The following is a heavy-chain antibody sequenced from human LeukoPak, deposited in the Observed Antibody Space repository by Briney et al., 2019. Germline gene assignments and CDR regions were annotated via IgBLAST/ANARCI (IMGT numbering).Heavy chain of an antibody. CDR2: IRYDGSNK. Sequence: GGSLRLSCAASGFTFSSYSMNWVRQAPGKGLEWVAFIRYDGSNKYYADSVKGRFTISRDNSKNTLYLQMNSLRAEDTAVYYCAKAGGSGSFEGRHYYFDYWGQGTLVTVSS. CDR3: AKAGGSGSFEGRHYYFDY. D-gene: IGHD3-10*01. CDR1: GFTFSSYS. V-gene: IGHV3-30*02. J-gene: IGHJ4*02.